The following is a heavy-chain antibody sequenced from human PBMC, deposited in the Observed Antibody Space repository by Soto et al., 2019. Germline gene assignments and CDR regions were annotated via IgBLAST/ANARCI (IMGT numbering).Heavy chain of an antibody. Sequence: PSETLSLTCAVYGGSFSGYYWSWIRQPPGKGLEWIGEINHSGSTNYNPSLKSRVTISVDTSKNQFSLRLSSVTAAETAVYYCARDKITGLFDYWGQGTLVTVS. V-gene: IGHV4-34*01. CDR2: INHSGST. CDR3: ARDKITGLFDY. J-gene: IGHJ4*02. D-gene: IGHD2-8*02. CDR1: GGSFSGYY.